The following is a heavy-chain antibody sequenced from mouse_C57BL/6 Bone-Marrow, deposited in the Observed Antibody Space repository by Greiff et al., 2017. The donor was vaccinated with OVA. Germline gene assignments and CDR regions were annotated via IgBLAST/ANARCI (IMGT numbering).Heavy chain of an antibody. V-gene: IGHV10-3*01. D-gene: IGHD3-1*01. J-gene: IGHJ4*01. CDR1: GFTFNTYA. Sequence: EVQLVESGGGLVQPKGSLKLSCAASGFTFNTYAMHWVRQAPGKGLEWVARIRRKSSNYATYYADSVKDRFTISRDDSQSMLYLQMNNLKTEDTAMYYCVRDRAGTHYAMDYWGQGTSVTVSA. CDR2: IRRKSSNYAT. CDR3: VRDRAGTHYAMDY.